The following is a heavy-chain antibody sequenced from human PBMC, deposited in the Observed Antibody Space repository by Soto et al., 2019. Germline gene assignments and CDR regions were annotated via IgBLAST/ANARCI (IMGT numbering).Heavy chain of an antibody. CDR1: GDSISNGGYY. J-gene: IGHJ6*02. Sequence: QLQLQESGPGLVKPSETLSLTCIVSGDSISNGGYYWNWIRQPPGKGLEWIGSIYYNGNTFYNPSLKSRVTISRDTSRNQFSLRLSSVTAADTAVYYCVSRLGYGYAMDVWGQGTTVTVSS. V-gene: IGHV4-39*01. CDR3: VSRLGYGYAMDV. CDR2: IYYNGNT. D-gene: IGHD5-12*01.